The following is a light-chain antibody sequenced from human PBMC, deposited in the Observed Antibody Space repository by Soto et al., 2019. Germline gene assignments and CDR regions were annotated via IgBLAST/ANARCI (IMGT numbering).Light chain of an antibody. J-gene: IGKJ1*01. CDR1: QSIANDY. Sequence: EVALTQSPGTLSLSPGARATLSCRASQSIANDYLTWYQQQPGQAPRVLIYDASTKAAGIPDRFSGSGSGTDFTLTISRLEPEDSSVYYCQQYGGSPSTFGQGTKVEI. V-gene: IGKV3-20*01. CDR3: QQYGGSPST. CDR2: DAS.